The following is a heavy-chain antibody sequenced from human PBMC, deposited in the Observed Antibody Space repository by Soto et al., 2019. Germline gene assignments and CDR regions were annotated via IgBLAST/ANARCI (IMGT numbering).Heavy chain of an antibody. V-gene: IGHV3-23*01. CDR2: SSATGAGT. CDR1: GFTFSSYG. D-gene: IGHD1-7*01. J-gene: IGHJ4*02. Sequence: GGALRLSCSASGFTFSSYGMTWVRQAPGKGLEWVSFSSATGAGTYYADSVKGRFTISRDNSKNTLYLQMTSLRADDTAVYYCAKDRRAGGNYGFYSDFWGQGALVTVS. CDR3: AKDRRAGGNYGFYSDF.